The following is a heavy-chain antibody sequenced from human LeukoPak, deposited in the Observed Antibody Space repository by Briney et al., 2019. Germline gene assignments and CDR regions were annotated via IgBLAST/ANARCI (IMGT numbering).Heavy chain of an antibody. J-gene: IGHJ3*02. CDR3: AREFIVGEKSAFDI. D-gene: IGHD1-26*01. V-gene: IGHV3-7*01. CDR2: INPDAGEQ. CDR1: GFSFSTRW. Sequence: TGGSLRLSCAASGFSFSTRWMSWVRQAPGKGLEWVANINPDAGEQYYVDSVKGRFTVSRDNAKNSLHLQMNSLRAEDTAVYHCAREFIVGEKSAFDIWGQGTMVTVSS.